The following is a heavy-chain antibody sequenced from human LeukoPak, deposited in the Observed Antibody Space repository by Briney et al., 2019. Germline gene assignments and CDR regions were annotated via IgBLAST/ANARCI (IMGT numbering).Heavy chain of an antibody. CDR2: INTDGSST. V-gene: IGHV3-74*03. Sequence: TGGSLRLSCAASGFTFSSYWMHWVRQAPGKGLVWVSRINTDGSSTTYADSVKGRFTISRDNAKNTLYLQMNSLRAEDTAVYYCAKEPPRYYDFWSGSDDWGQGTLVTVSS. J-gene: IGHJ4*02. CDR3: AKEPPRYYDFWSGSDD. CDR1: GFTFSSYW. D-gene: IGHD3-3*01.